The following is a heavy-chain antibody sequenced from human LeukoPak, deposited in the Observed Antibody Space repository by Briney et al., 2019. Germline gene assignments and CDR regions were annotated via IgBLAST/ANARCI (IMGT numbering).Heavy chain of an antibody. CDR2: ISSSGSTI. V-gene: IGHV3-48*03. J-gene: IGHJ4*02. CDR1: GFTFSTYE. CDR3: ASSNCGGYCYAPYNPGGFDY. Sequence: GGSLRLSCAASGFTFSTYEMNWVRQAPGKGLEWVSYISSSGSTIYYADSVRGRFTISRDNAKNSLYLQMNSLRAEDTAVYYCASSNCGGYCYAPYNPGGFDYWGQGTLVTVSS. D-gene: IGHD2-21*02.